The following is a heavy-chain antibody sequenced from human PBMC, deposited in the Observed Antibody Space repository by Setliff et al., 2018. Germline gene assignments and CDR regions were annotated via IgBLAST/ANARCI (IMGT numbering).Heavy chain of an antibody. CDR1: GYTFTSYG. CDR3: ARRVGSVGIQLPDY. V-gene: IGHV1-8*02. D-gene: IGHD5-18*01. J-gene: IGHJ4*02. CDR2: MNPNSGNT. Sequence: ASVKVSCKASGYTFTSYGISWVRQAPGQGLEWMGWMNPNSGNTGYAQKFQGRVTMTRNTSISTAYMELSSLRSEDTAVYYSARRVGSVGIQLPDYWGQGTLVTVSS.